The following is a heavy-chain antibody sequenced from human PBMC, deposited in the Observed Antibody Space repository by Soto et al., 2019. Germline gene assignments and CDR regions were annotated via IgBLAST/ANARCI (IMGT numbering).Heavy chain of an antibody. J-gene: IGHJ6*02. CDR2: ISPYSGNT. Sequence: QVQLVQSGDEVRKPGSSVKVSCKASGYIFVNYGIAWVRQAPGQGLEWMGWISPYSGNTHYASKVQGRLTMXTXTXXSTAYMDLGSLTSADPAVYYCAMVDNYVTPTPQDVWGQGTTVTVSS. CDR1: GYIFVNYG. V-gene: IGHV1-18*01. D-gene: IGHD3-16*01. CDR3: AMVDNYVTPTPQDV.